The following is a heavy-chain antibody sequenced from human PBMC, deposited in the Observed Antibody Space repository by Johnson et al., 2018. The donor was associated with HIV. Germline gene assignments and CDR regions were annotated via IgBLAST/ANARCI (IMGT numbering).Heavy chain of an antibody. CDR1: GFTFEDHD. V-gene: IGHV3-66*01. D-gene: IGHD5-24*01. CDR3: ARACRDGYTCDAFDI. J-gene: IGHJ3*02. Sequence: VQLVESGGGVVRPGGSLRLSCAASGFTFEDHDMSWVRQVPGKGLEWVSVVNSGGTTYYAGSVRGRFTVSRDNSKNTLYMQMNSLGAEDTAVYYCARACRDGYTCDAFDIWGQGTMVTVSS. CDR2: VNSGGTT.